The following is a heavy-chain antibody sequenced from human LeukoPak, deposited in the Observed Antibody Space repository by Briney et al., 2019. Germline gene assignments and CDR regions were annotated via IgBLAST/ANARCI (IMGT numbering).Heavy chain of an antibody. Sequence: ASVKVSCKASGYTFTAYYMHWVRQAPGQGLEWMGWINPSSGGTNYARKFQGRVTMTRDTSISTAYMELSRLRSDDTAVYYCVTTVTTYYYYYYMDVWGKGTTVTVSS. CDR2: INPSSGGT. D-gene: IGHD4-17*01. CDR3: VTTVTTYYYYYYMDV. V-gene: IGHV1-2*02. J-gene: IGHJ6*03. CDR1: GYTFTAYY.